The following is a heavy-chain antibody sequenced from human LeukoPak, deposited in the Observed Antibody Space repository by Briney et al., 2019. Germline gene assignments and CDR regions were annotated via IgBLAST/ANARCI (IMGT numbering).Heavy chain of an antibody. CDR3: AGLVGRYSSGLYYYYFDY. CDR1: GDSINSLDL. V-gene: IGHV4-4*02. CDR2: MYLSGTT. D-gene: IGHD3-22*01. Sequence: SETLSLTCTVSGDSINSLDLWSWVRQPPGKGLEWIGEMYLSGTTHSNPSVKSRVTISIDKSKNQFFFNLSSVTAADTAVYYCAGLVGRYSSGLYYYYFDYWGQGTLVTVSS. J-gene: IGHJ4*02.